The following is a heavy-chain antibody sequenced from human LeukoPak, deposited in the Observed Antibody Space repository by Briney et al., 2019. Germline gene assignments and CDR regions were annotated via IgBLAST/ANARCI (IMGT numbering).Heavy chain of an antibody. CDR1: GFIFTNYG. CDR3: AKDWTVVRDFDY. CDR2: IRYDGRNK. Sequence: PGGSLRLSCAASGFIFTNYGMNWVRQAPGKGLEWVAFIRYDGRNKYYADSVKGRFTISRDNYKNTLYLQMSSLRAEDTAVYYCAKDWTVVRDFDYWGQGTLVTVSS. D-gene: IGHD4-23*01. J-gene: IGHJ4*02. V-gene: IGHV3-30*02.